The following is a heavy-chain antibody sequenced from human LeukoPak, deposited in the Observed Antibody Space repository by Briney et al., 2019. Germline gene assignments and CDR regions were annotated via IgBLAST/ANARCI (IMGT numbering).Heavy chain of an antibody. CDR2: IIPIFGTA. V-gene: IGHV1-69*05. CDR3: ASRHYGSSDDAFDI. D-gene: IGHD3-22*01. Sequence: SVKVSCKASGGTCSSYAISWVRQAPGQGLEWMGRIIPIFGTANYAQKFQGRVTITTDESTSTAYMELSSLRSEDTAVYYCASRHYGSSDDAFDIWGQGTMVTVSS. CDR1: GGTCSSYA. J-gene: IGHJ3*02.